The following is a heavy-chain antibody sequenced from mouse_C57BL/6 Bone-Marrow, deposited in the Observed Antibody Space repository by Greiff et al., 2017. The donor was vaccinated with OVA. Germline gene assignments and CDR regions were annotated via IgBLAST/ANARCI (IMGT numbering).Heavy chain of an antibody. J-gene: IGHJ2*01. V-gene: IGHV5-6*01. CDR2: ISSGGSYT. CDR1: GFTFSSYG. Sequence: EVKLVESGGDLVKPGGSLKLSCAASGFTFSSYGMSWVRQTPDKRLEWVATISSGGSYTYYPDSVKGRFTISRDNAKNTLYLQMSSLKSEDTAMYYCARHRNSKGMGYWGQGTTLTVSS. D-gene: IGHD2-5*01. CDR3: ARHRNSKGMGY.